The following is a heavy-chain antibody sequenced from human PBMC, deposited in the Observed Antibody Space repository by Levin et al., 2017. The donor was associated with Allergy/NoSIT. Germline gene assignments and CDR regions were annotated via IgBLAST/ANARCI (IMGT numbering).Heavy chain of an antibody. D-gene: IGHD6-13*01. V-gene: IGHV4-34*01. CDR1: GGSFSGYY. J-gene: IGHJ6*02. Sequence: SETLSLTCAVYGGSFSGYYWSWIRQPPGKGLEWIGEINHSGSTNYNPSLKSRVTISVDTSKNQFSLKLSSVTAADTAVYYCARAPLIAAAGTGTYYYYGMDVWGQGTTVTVSS. CDR3: ARAPLIAAAGTGTYYYYGMDV. CDR2: INHSGST.